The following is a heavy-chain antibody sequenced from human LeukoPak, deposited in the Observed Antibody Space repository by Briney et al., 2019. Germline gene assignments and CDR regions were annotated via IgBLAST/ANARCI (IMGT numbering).Heavy chain of an antibody. D-gene: IGHD2-21*02. J-gene: IGHJ4*02. CDR1: GFTFDDYA. Sequence: GGSLRLSCAVSGFTFDDYAMHWVRQVPGKGLEWVSLISWDGGSTYYADSVKGRFTISRDNSKSSLYLQMNSLRAEDTAFYYCAKAGIVVVTATPYFDYWGQGTLVTVSS. V-gene: IGHV3-43D*03. CDR3: AKAGIVVVTATPYFDY. CDR2: ISWDGGST.